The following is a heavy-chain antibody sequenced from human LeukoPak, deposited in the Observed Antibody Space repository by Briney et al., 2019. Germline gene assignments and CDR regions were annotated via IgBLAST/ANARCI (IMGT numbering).Heavy chain of an antibody. CDR1: GFTFSSYA. CDR3: AKEQHYYDSSGYYPESFDY. Sequence: GGSLRLSCAASGFTFSSYAMSWVRQAPGKGLEWVSAISGSGGSTYYADSVKGRFTISRDNSKNTLYLQMNSLRAEDTAVYYCAKEQHYYDSSGYYPESFDYWGQGTLVTVSS. J-gene: IGHJ4*02. V-gene: IGHV3-23*01. D-gene: IGHD3-22*01. CDR2: ISGSGGST.